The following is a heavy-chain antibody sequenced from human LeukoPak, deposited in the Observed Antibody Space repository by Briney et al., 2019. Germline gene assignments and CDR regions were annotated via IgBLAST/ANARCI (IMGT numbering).Heavy chain of an antibody. D-gene: IGHD3-22*01. CDR2: INPNSGGT. CDR1: GGTFSRFT. Sequence: ASVKVSCKAYGGTFSRFTISWVRQAPGQGLEWMGRINPNSGGTNYAQKFQGRVTMTRDTSISTAYMELSRLRSDDTAVYYCARDGHYDSSGYYRDYWGQGTLVTVSS. CDR3: ARDGHYDSSGYYRDY. V-gene: IGHV1-2*06. J-gene: IGHJ4*02.